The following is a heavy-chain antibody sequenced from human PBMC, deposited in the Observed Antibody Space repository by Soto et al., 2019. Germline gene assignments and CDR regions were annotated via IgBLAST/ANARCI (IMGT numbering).Heavy chain of an antibody. D-gene: IGHD3-10*01. CDR3: ARLVYDTRLNYMYFGF. J-gene: IGHJ4*02. V-gene: IGHV4-4*02. Sequence: SETLSLTCAVSGVSISSGNWWTWVRQSPQRGLEYIGEIFHDGTANYYPSFERRVAISVDTSKNQFSLKLTSVTAADTAIYFCARLVYDTRLNYMYFGFWGQGTLVTVSS. CDR1: GVSISSGNW. CDR2: IFHDGTA.